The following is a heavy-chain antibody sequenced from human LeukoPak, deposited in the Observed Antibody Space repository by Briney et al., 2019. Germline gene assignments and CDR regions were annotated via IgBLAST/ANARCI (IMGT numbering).Heavy chain of an antibody. J-gene: IGHJ5*02. Sequence: GGSLRLSCAASGFTFSSYAMSWVRQAPGKGLEWVSAISGSGGSTYYADSVKGRFTISRDNSKNTLYLQMNSLRAEDTAVYYCARDSPSTTVTPNWFDPWGQGTLVTVSS. CDR1: GFTFSSYA. V-gene: IGHV3-23*01. D-gene: IGHD4-17*01. CDR2: ISGSGGST. CDR3: ARDSPSTTVTPNWFDP.